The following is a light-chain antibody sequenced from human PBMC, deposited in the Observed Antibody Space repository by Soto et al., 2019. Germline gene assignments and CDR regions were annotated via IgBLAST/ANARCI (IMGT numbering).Light chain of an antibody. Sequence: EIVLTQSPGTLSLSPGERATLSCRASQSVSSSYLAWYQRKPGQAPRLLIYGASSRATGIPDRFSGSGSGTDFTLTISRLEPEDFAVYYCQQYGSSPLTLGAGTKVDIK. V-gene: IGKV3-20*01. CDR2: GAS. J-gene: IGKJ4*01. CDR3: QQYGSSPLT. CDR1: QSVSSSY.